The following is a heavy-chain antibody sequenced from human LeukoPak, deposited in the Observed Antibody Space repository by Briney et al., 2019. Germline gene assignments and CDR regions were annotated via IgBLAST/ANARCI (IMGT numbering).Heavy chain of an antibody. D-gene: IGHD3-22*01. V-gene: IGHV4-39*01. Sequence: SQTLSLTCTVSGGSISSGDYYWSWIRQPPGKGLEWIGSIYYSGNSYLNPSLKSRVTISVDTSKSQFSLILSSVTAADTAVYYCSRLQGWLLGYFDYWDQGTLVTVSS. CDR1: GGSISSGDYY. CDR2: IYYSGNS. J-gene: IGHJ4*02. CDR3: SRLQGWLLGYFDY.